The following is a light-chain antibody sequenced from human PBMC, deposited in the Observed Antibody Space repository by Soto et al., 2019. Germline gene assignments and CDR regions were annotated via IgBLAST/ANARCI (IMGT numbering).Light chain of an antibody. CDR2: GVF. J-gene: IGKJ5*01. CDR3: QQYNNWPPIT. V-gene: IGKV3D-15*01. Sequence: EIVMTQSPATLSVSPGERATLSCRASQSVSSSLAWYQQKPGQAPRLLIHGVFTRATGIPARFSGSGSGTEYTHTISRLQSEYFAVYDCQQYNNWPPITFGQGTRLEIK. CDR1: QSVSSS.